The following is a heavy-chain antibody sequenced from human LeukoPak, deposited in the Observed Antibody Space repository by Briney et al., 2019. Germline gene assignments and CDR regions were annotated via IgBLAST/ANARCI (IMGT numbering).Heavy chain of an antibody. CDR1: GGSISSSSYY. Sequence: SETLSLTCTVSGGSISSSSYYWGWIRQPPGKGLEWIGSIYYSGSTYYNPSLKSRVTISVDTSKNQFSLKLSSVTAADTAVYYCAREGSGITIFGVVISRNWFDPWGRGTLVTVSS. V-gene: IGHV4-39*07. J-gene: IGHJ5*02. CDR3: AREGSGITIFGVVISRNWFDP. CDR2: IYYSGST. D-gene: IGHD3-3*01.